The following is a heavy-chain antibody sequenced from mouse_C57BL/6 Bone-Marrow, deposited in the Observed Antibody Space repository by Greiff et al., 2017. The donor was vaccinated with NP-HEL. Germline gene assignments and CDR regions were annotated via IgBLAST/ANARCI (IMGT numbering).Heavy chain of an antibody. J-gene: IGHJ2*01. CDR3: ARWGYGSRYGNYFDY. CDR1: GYTFTNYW. D-gene: IGHD1-1*01. CDR2: IYPGGGYT. Sequence: QVQLQQSGAELVRPGTSVKMSCKASGYTFTNYWIGWAKQRPGHGLEWIGDIYPGGGYTNYNEKFKGKATLTADKSSSTAYMQFSSLTSEDSAIYYCARWGYGSRYGNYFDYWGQGTTLTVSS. V-gene: IGHV1-63*01.